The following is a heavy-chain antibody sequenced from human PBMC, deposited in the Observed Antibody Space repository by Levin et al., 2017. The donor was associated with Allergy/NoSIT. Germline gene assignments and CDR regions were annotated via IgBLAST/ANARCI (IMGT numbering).Heavy chain of an antibody. D-gene: IGHD3-10*01. CDR2: ISAYNGNT. V-gene: IGHV1-18*01. J-gene: IGHJ5*02. CDR3: ARPLTGGSGTRWSWFDP. CDR1: GYTFTSYG. Sequence: ASVKVSCKASGYTFTSYGISWVRQAPGQGLEWMGWISAYNGNTNYAQKLQGRVTMTTDTSTSTAYMELRSLRSDDTAVYYCARPLTGGSGTRWSWFDPWGQGTLVTVSS.